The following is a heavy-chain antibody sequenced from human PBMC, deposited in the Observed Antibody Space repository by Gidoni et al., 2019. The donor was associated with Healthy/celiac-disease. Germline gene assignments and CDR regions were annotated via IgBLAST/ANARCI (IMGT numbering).Heavy chain of an antibody. D-gene: IGHD2-21*02. J-gene: IGHJ5*02. Sequence: ASGGTFSSYAISWVRQAPGQGLEWMGGIIPIFGTANYAQKFQGRVTITADESTSTAYMELSSLRSEDTAVYYCARGGGVVVTAILNWFDPWGQGTLVTVSS. V-gene: IGHV1-69*01. CDR1: GGTFSSYA. CDR3: ARGGGVVVTAILNWFDP. CDR2: IIPIFGTA.